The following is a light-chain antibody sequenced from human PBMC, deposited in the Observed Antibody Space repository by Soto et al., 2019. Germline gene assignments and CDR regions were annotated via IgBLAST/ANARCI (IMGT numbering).Light chain of an antibody. CDR2: DAS. Sequence: DIPMTQSPSSLSASVGDRVTITCQASQDISNFLNWYQQKPGKAPMLLIYDASNLETGVPSRFSGRGSGTDFTFTISSLQPEDIATYYCQQYEDLPYTFGQGTKLAIK. CDR1: QDISNF. V-gene: IGKV1-33*01. CDR3: QQYEDLPYT. J-gene: IGKJ2*01.